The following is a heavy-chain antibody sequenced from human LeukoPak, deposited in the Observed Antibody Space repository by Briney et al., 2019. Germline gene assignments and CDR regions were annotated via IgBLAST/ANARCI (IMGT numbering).Heavy chain of an antibody. CDR1: GFSFSGSW. D-gene: IGHD3/OR15-3a*01. CDR3: ARHLDWSFDY. J-gene: IGHJ4*02. CDR2: IKPDGSDT. Sequence: GGSLRLSCSASGFSFSGSWMTCVRQAPGKGLEWVANIKPDGSDTYYVDSMKDRFTISRDNAKNSLYLQINGLRVEDTAVYYCARHLDWSFDYWGQGTLVTVSS. V-gene: IGHV3-7*01.